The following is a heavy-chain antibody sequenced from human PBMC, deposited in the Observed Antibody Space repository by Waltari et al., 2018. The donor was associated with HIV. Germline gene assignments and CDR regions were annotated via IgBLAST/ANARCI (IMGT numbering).Heavy chain of an antibody. D-gene: IGHD2-2*01. J-gene: IGHJ5*02. CDR1: GGSISSGSYY. Sequence: QVQLQESGPGLVKPSQTLSLTCTVSGGSISSGSYYWSWIRQPAGKGLEWIGRIYTSGSTNYTPSLKSRVTISLDTSKNQFSLKLSSVTAADTAVYYCARTYCSSTSCYGGANWFDPWGQGTLVTVSS. CDR2: IYTSGST. V-gene: IGHV4-61*02. CDR3: ARTYCSSTSCYGGANWFDP.